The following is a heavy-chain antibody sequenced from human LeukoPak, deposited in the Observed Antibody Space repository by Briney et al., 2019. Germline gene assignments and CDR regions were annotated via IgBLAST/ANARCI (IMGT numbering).Heavy chain of an antibody. CDR2: IYSGGST. CDR3: ASDPDLVICDY. CDR1: GFTVSSNY. Sequence: GGSLRLSCAASGFTVSSNYMSWVRQAPGKGLEWVSVIYSGGSTYYADSVRGRFTISRDNSKNTLYLQMNSLRAEDTAVFYCASDPDLVICDYWGQGTLVTVSS. J-gene: IGHJ4*02. D-gene: IGHD3-22*01. V-gene: IGHV3-53*01.